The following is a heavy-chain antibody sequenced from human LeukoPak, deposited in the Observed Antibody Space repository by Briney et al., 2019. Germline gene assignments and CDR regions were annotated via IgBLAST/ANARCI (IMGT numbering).Heavy chain of an antibody. J-gene: IGHJ6*03. D-gene: IGHD6-13*01. CDR1: GFTFDDYG. CDR2: INWNGGST. CDR3: AKPPMGIYYYYYMDV. V-gene: IGHV3-20*04. Sequence: GGSLRLSCAASGFTFDDYGMSWVRQAPGKGLEWVSGINWNGGSTGYADSVKGRFTISRDNAKNSLYLQMNSLRAEDTAVYYCAKPPMGIYYYYYMDVWGKGTTVTVSS.